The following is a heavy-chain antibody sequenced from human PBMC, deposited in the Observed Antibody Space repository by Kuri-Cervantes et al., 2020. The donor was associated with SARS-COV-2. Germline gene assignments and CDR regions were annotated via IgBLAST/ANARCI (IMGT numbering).Heavy chain of an antibody. CDR3: AXXXDDAFDI. CDR2: XNPNSGGT. J-gene: IGHJ3*02. CDR1: GYTFTSYD. Sequence: ASVKVSCKASGYTFTSYDINWVRQAPGQGLEWMGXXNPNSGGTXYAQRFQGRVTXXRDTSISTAYMELSRLRSXXTAVYYCAXXXDDAFDIWGQGTMVTVSS. V-gene: IGHV1-2*02.